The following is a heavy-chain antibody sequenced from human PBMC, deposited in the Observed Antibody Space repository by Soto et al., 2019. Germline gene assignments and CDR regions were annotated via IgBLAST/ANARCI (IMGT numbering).Heavy chain of an antibody. Sequence: EVQLVESGGGLVQPGGSLRLSCVDSGFTFSSYWMRWVRQAPVKGLEWVGNIKQDGSEENYVDSVKGRFTISRDNAKNAMYLQMNSLRAEDTAVYYCASIAASGRGWDVWGQGTTVVVSS. CDR1: GFTFSSYW. CDR3: ASIAASGRGWDV. J-gene: IGHJ6*02. D-gene: IGHD6-13*01. CDR2: IKQDGSEE. V-gene: IGHV3-7*01.